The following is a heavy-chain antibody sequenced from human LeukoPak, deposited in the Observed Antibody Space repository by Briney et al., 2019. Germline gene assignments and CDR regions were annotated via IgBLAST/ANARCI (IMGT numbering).Heavy chain of an antibody. Sequence: GGSLRLSCAASGFTFSSYSMNWVRQAPGKGLDWVSSISSSSSYIYYADSVKGRFTISRDNAKNSLYLQMSSLRAEDTAVYYCARDITGYSSGGLGYWGQGTLVTVSS. CDR3: ARDITGYSSGGLGY. CDR2: ISSSSSYI. CDR1: GFTFSSYS. V-gene: IGHV3-21*01. J-gene: IGHJ4*02. D-gene: IGHD6-19*01.